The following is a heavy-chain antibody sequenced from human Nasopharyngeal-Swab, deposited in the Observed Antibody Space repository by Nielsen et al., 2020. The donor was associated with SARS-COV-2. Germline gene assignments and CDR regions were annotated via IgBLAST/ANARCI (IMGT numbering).Heavy chain of an antibody. D-gene: IGHD2-2*01. Sequence: SETLSLTCAVYGGSFSGYYWSWIRQPPGKGLEWIGEINHRGSTNYNPSLTSRVTISLDTSKNQFSLKLSSVTAADTAVYYCARLYCSSTSCPDYWGQGTLVTVSS. CDR2: INHRGST. J-gene: IGHJ4*02. CDR3: ARLYCSSTSCPDY. V-gene: IGHV4-34*01. CDR1: GGSFSGYY.